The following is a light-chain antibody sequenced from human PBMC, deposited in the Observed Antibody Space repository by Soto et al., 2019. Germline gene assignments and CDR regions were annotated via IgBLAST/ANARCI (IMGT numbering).Light chain of an antibody. V-gene: IGLV2-14*01. CDR3: SSYTSSNTLI. Sequence: QSALIQPASVSGSRGQSITISCTGASSDVGGYNYVSWYQQFPGRAPKVMIYEVTNRPSGVSNRFSGSKSGNTASLTISGLQAEDEADYYCSSYTSSNTLIFGGGTKVTAL. CDR2: EVT. J-gene: IGLJ2*01. CDR1: SSDVGGYNY.